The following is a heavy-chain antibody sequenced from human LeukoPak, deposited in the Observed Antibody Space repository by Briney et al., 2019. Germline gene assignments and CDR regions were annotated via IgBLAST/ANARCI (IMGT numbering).Heavy chain of an antibody. D-gene: IGHD2-2*01. CDR3: ARDRYCGSTSCTNNFDY. V-gene: IGHV1-46*01. CDR2: INPSGGST. Sequence: GASVKVSCKASGYTFTSYYMHWVRQAPGQGLEWMGIINPSGGSTSYAQKFQGRVTMTRDTSTSTVYMELSSLRSEDTAVYYCARDRYCGSTSCTNNFDYWGQGTLVTVSS. CDR1: GYTFTSYY. J-gene: IGHJ4*02.